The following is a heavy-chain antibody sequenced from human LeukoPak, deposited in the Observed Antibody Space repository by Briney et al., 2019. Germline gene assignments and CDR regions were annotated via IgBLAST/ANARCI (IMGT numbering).Heavy chain of an antibody. D-gene: IGHD1-26*01. CDR1: GFTFSSYA. CDR2: IRGSGGST. CDR3: AKYGGSYHTPFDY. V-gene: IGHV3-23*01. J-gene: IGHJ4*02. Sequence: GGSLRLSCAASGFTFSSYAMSWVRQAPGKGLEWVSAIRGSGGSTYYADSVKGRFTISRDNSKNTLYLQMSSLRAEDTAVYYCAKYGGSYHTPFDYWGQGTLVTVSS.